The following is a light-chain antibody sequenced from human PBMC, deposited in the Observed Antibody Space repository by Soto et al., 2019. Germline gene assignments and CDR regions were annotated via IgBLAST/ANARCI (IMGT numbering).Light chain of an antibody. CDR1: SSDVGGSNF. J-gene: IGLJ1*01. V-gene: IGLV2-14*03. Sequence: QSVLTQPASVSDSPGQSITISCTGTSSDVGGSNFVSWYQQHPGKPPKLIIYDVANRPSGVPDRFSGSKSGASASLAITGLQAEDEADYYCQSYDTSLSGYVFGTGTKVTVL. CDR3: QSYDTSLSGYV. CDR2: DVA.